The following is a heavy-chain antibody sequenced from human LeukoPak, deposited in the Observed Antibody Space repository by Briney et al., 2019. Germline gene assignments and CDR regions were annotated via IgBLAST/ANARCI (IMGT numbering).Heavy chain of an antibody. Sequence: WGSLRLSCAASGFTVSSNYMSWVRQAPGGGRVWVSVIYSSGSAYHADSVKSRFTISRHNSKNTLYLQMNSLRAADTAVYYCARDRGNSDAFDIWGQGKMVTVSS. CDR3: ARDRGNSDAFDI. V-gene: IGHV3-53*04. J-gene: IGHJ3*02. D-gene: IGHD4-23*01. CDR2: IYSSGSA. CDR1: GFTVSSNY.